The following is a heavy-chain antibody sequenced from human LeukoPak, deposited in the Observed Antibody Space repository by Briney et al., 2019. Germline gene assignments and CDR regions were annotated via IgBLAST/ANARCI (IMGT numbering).Heavy chain of an antibody. V-gene: IGHV1-69*04. CDR1: GGTFSSYA. D-gene: IGHD3-3*01. CDR2: IIPILGIA. CDR3: AREDFGGAYYFDY. J-gene: IGHJ4*02. Sequence: SVKVSCKASGGTFSSYAISWVRQAPGQGLEWMGRIIPILGIANYAQKFQGRVTITADKSTSTAYMELSSLRSEDTAVYYCAREDFGGAYYFDYWGQGTLVTVSS.